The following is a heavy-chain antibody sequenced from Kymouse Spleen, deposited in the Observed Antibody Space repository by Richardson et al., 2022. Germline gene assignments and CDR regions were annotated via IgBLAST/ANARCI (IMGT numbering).Heavy chain of an antibody. Sequence: QVQLVESGGGVVQPGRSLRLSCAASGFTFSSYGMHWVRQAPGKGLEWVAVIWYDGSNKYYADSVKGRFTISRDNSKNTLYLQMNSLRAEDTAVYYCARDNSITMVRGVINWFDPWGQGTLVTVSS. D-gene: IGHD3-10*01. V-gene: IGHV3-33*01. J-gene: IGHJ5*02. CDR3: ARDNSITMVRGVINWFDP. CDR2: IWYDGSNK. CDR1: GFTFSSYG.